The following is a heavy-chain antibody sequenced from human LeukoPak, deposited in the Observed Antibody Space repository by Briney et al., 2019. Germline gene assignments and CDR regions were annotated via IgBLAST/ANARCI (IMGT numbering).Heavy chain of an antibody. V-gene: IGHV3-21*01. J-gene: IGHJ4*02. CDR1: GLTFSSYS. Sequence: LGGSLRLSCAASGLTFSSYSMNWVRQAPGKGLEWVSSISSTSTYIYYADSVKGRFTISRDNAKNSLYLQMNSLRAEDTAVYYCARDWSSPWYYFDYWGQGTLVTVS. CDR3: ARDWSSPWYYFDY. CDR2: ISSTSTYI.